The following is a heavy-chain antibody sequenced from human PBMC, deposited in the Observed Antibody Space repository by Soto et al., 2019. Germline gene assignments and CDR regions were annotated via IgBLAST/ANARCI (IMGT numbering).Heavy chain of an antibody. D-gene: IGHD6-25*01. Sequence: GGSLRLSCAASGFTFSNYWMSWVRQAPGKGLEWVANIKQDGSEKYYVDSVKGRFTISRDNSKNTLYLQMKSLRAEDTAVYYCAKPHSSGNYYYYGMDVWGQGTTVAVSS. CDR3: AKPHSSGNYYYYGMDV. CDR1: GFTFSNYW. CDR2: IKQDGSEK. J-gene: IGHJ6*02. V-gene: IGHV3-7*01.